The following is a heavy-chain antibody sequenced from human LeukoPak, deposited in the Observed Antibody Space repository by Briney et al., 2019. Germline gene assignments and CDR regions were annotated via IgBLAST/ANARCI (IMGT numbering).Heavy chain of an antibody. V-gene: IGHV3-30*18. Sequence: GGSLRLSCAASGLTFSTYGMHWVRQAPGRGLEWVAVISYDGSDKYYADSVKGRFTISRDNSKNTLYLQMNSLRAEDTAVYYCAKDDVDIVATADYYLDNWGQGTLVTVSP. J-gene: IGHJ4*02. CDR1: GLTFSTYG. CDR2: ISYDGSDK. CDR3: AKDDVDIVATADYYLDN. D-gene: IGHD5-12*01.